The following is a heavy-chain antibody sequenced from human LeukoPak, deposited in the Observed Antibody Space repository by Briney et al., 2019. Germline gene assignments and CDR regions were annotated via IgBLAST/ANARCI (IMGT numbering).Heavy chain of an antibody. V-gene: IGHV5-51*01. Sequence: GESLKISCKGSGYNFTNYWIGCVRQMPGKGLEWMGIIYPGDSDTRYSPSFQGQVIITADKSISTAYLRWSSLKASDTAIYYCARHYGRWTYYFDYWGQGTLVTVSS. CDR1: GYNFTNYW. CDR3: ARHYGRWTYYFDY. J-gene: IGHJ4*02. D-gene: IGHD4-23*01. CDR2: IYPGDSDT.